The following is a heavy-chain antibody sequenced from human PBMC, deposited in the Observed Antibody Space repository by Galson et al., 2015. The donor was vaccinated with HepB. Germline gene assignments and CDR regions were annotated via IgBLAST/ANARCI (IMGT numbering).Heavy chain of an antibody. J-gene: IGHJ3*02. V-gene: IGHV3-23*01. CDR1: GFTFSSYA. D-gene: IGHD3-16*02. Sequence: SLRLSCAASGFTFSSYAMSWVRQAPGKGLEWVSAISGSGGTTYYAHSVKGRFTISRDNSKKTLSLQMNSLRAEDTAVYYCTKWPVWGSYRFGDAFDIWGQGTMVSISS. CDR2: ISGSGGTT. CDR3: TKWPVWGSYRFGDAFDI.